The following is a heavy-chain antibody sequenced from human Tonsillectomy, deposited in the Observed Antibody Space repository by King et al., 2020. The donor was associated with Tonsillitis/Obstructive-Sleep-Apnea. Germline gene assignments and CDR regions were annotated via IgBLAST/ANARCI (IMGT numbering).Heavy chain of an antibody. V-gene: IGHV3-30*18. J-gene: IGHJ6*02. CDR3: AKRAYCGGDCYMMDV. CDR1: GFTFSSYG. CDR2: MSFDGSNK. Sequence: VQLVESGGGVVQPGRSLRLSCAASGFTFSSYGMHWVRQAPGKGLEWVAVMSFDGSNKNYADSVRGRFTISRDNSKNTLYLQMNSLRAEDTAVYYCAKRAYCGGDCYMMDVWGQGTTVTVSS. D-gene: IGHD2-21*02.